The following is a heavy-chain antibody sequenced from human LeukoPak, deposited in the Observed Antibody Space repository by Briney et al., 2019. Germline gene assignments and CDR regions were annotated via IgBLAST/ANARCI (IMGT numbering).Heavy chain of an antibody. J-gene: IGHJ4*02. D-gene: IGHD6-19*01. V-gene: IGHV3-23*01. CDR2: ISSSGGST. CDR3: AKGSRSIAVNNLCDY. Sequence: GGSLRLSCAASGFTFNSAAMSWVRQAPGKGLEWVSIISSSGGSTYYADSVKGRFIISRDNSKNTLYLQMNSLRAEETAVYYCAKGSRSIAVNNLCDYWGQGSLVTVSS. CDR1: GFTFNSAA.